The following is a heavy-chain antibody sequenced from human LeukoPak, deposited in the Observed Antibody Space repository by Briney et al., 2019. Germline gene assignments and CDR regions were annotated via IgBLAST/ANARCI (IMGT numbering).Heavy chain of an antibody. CDR3: ARDGGVPVANDY. V-gene: IGHV1-2*02. Sequence: ASVKVSCKASGYTFTGNYMHWVRQAPGQGLEWMGWINPITGGTNYAQRFQGRVTMTRDTSITTAYMELSRLRSDDTAVHYCARDGGVPVANDYWGQGALVTVSS. CDR2: INPITGGT. J-gene: IGHJ4*02. CDR1: GYTFTGNY. D-gene: IGHD2-2*01.